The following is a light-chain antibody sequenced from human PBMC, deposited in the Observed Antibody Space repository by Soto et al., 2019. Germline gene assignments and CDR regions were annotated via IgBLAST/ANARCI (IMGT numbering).Light chain of an antibody. J-gene: IGLJ1*01. CDR1: SSDVGTYNY. V-gene: IGLV2-14*01. CDR3: SSFTSSSSVV. Sequence: QSALTQPRSVSGPPGQSVSISCSGTSSDVGTYNYVSWYQQHPGKAPKLIIYEVTNRPSGVSNRFSGSKSGNTASLTISGLQADDEADYYCSSFTSSSSVVFGTGTKVTVL. CDR2: EVT.